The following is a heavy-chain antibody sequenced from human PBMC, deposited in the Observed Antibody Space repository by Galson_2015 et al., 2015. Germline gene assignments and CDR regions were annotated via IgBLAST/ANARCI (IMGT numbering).Heavy chain of an antibody. V-gene: IGHV3-30*03. J-gene: IGHJ4*02. Sequence: SLRLSCAASGFTFSSYGMYWVRQAPGQWLEWVAVTANDGHIQYSDSVKGRFTISRDRSKNTVYLEMNSLRPEDTAVYYCADRGPPDYWGQGTLVTVSS. D-gene: IGHD3-10*01. CDR3: ADRGPPDY. CDR1: GFTFSSYG. CDR2: TANDGHI.